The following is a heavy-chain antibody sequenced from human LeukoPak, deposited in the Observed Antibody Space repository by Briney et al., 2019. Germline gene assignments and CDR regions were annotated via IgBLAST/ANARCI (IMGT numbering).Heavy chain of an antibody. Sequence: GASVKVPCKASGYTFTNYFIHWVRQAPGQGLEWMAWINPISGGTNYARTFQDRVTVTRDTSIGTAYMELSRLRSDDTAVYYCARKGFFDCWGQGTLVTVSS. CDR3: ARKGFFDC. V-gene: IGHV1-2*02. CDR1: GYTFTNYF. CDR2: INPISGGT. J-gene: IGHJ4*02.